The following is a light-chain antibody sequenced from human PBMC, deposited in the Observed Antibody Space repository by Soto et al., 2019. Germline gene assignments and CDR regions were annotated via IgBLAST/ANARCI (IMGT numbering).Light chain of an antibody. CDR3: QQYGSSSYT. J-gene: IGKJ2*01. CDR2: GAS. CDR1: QSVSSNY. Sequence: TVLTQSPGTLSLSPGERATLSCRASQSVSSNYLAWYQQKPGQAPRLLIYGASTRATGIPDRFSGSGSGTDFTLTISRLEPDDFAVYFCQQYGSSSYTLGQGTKLESK. V-gene: IGKV3-20*01.